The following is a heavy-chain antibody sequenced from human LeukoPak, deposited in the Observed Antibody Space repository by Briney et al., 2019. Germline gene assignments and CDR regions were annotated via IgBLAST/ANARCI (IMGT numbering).Heavy chain of an antibody. CDR3: ARGENYDFWSGYYWFAWFDP. J-gene: IGHJ5*02. V-gene: IGHV4-34*01. CDR1: GGSFSGYY. Sequence: PSETLSLTCAVYGGSFSGYYWSWLRQPPGKGLEWIGEINHSGSTNYNPSLKSRVTISVDTSKNQFSLKLSSVTAADTAVYYCARGENYDFWSGYYWFAWFDPWGQGTLVTVSS. D-gene: IGHD3-3*01. CDR2: INHSGST.